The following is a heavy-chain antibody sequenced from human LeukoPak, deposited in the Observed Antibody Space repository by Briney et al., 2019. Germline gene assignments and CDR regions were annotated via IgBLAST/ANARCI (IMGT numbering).Heavy chain of an antibody. V-gene: IGHV1-46*01. Sequence: ASVKVSCKASGYTFTSYYMHWVRQAPGQGLEWMGIINPSGGSTSYAQKFQGRVTMTRDMSTSTVHMELSSLRSEDTAVYYCAREVDGDYMDYWGRGTLVTVSS. CDR1: GYTFTSYY. J-gene: IGHJ4*02. CDR2: INPSGGST. CDR3: AREVDGDYMDY. D-gene: IGHD4-17*01.